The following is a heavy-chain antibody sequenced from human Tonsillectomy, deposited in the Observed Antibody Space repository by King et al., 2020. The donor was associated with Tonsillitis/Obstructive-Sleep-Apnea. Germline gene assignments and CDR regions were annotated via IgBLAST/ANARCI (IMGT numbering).Heavy chain of an antibody. CDR1: GGSINTSNW. J-gene: IGHJ4*02. V-gene: IGHV4-4*02. CDR3: AIALRGSHDFLTGPYFGGVPSYYFDY. Sequence: QLQESGPGLVKPSGTLALTCAVSGGSINTSNWWSWVRQPPGKGLEWIGEIYHTGSTNYNPSLKSRVTISLDKSKNQFSLKLRSVTAADTAMYFCAIALRGSHDFLTGPYFGGVPSYYFDYWGQGTLATVPS. CDR2: IYHTGST. D-gene: IGHD3-9*01.